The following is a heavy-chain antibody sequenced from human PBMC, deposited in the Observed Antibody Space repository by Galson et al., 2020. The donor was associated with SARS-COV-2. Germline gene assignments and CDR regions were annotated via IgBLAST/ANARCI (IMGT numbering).Heavy chain of an antibody. Sequence: ASETLSLTCSVSGGSISSFFWSWVRQPPGKGLEWIGYIYHGGNTRYNPSLKSRAIISVDTSKNQFSLKLSSVTAADTAVYYCARVVCAGDCYPFDRWGQGILVTVSS. CDR2: IYHGGNT. J-gene: IGHJ5*02. CDR3: ARVVCAGDCYPFDR. CDR1: GGSISSFF. V-gene: IGHV4-59*01. D-gene: IGHD2-21*02.